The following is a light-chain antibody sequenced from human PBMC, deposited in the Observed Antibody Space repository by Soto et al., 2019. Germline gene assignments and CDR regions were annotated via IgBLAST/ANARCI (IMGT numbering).Light chain of an antibody. Sequence: EIVLTQSPATLSLSPGERATLSCRASQSISSYLAWYQQKPDQAPRLLMYDSSNRATGIPARFSGSGSWTDFTLTISSLEPEDFAVYYCHQRSTWPFTFGPGTKVDIK. CDR2: DSS. V-gene: IGKV3-11*01. J-gene: IGKJ3*01. CDR1: QSISSY. CDR3: HQRSTWPFT.